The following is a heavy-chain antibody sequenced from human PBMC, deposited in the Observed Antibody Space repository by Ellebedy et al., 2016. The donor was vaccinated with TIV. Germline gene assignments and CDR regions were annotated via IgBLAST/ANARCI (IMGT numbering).Heavy chain of an antibody. Sequence: GESLKISCAASGFTFGNYCMHWVRRAPGKGLVWVSRVSRDGSERYYADSVKGRFTISRDNAKNTLSLQMNSLRDEDTALNYCVKSTPTGASYYDAWGQGTLVTVSS. CDR2: VSRDGSER. V-gene: IGHV3-74*01. CDR1: GFTFGNYC. J-gene: IGHJ4*02. CDR3: VKSTPTGASYYDA. D-gene: IGHD2-15*01.